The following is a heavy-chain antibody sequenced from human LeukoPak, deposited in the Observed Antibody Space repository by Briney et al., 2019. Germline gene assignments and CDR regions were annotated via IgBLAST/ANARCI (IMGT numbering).Heavy chain of an antibody. D-gene: IGHD6-6*01. Sequence: ASMKVSCKASGYAFISYMINWVRQAPGQGLEWLGWVNPSSGSTGYAQKFQGRVTMARDTSVSTAYMELSSLRSEDTAVYYSARLGASSASDYWGQGTLVTVSS. CDR3: ARLGASSASDY. J-gene: IGHJ4*02. CDR2: VNPSSGST. V-gene: IGHV1-8*01. CDR1: GYAFISYM.